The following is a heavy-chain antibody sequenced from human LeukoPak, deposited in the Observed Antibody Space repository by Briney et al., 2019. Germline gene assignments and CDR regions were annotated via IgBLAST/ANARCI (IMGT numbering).Heavy chain of an antibody. V-gene: IGHV1-69*04. CDR2: IIPILGIA. CDR3: ARDRQYQLLKVLYNWFDP. D-gene: IGHD2-2*01. CDR1: GGTFSSYT. Sequence: GASVKVSCKASGGTFSSYTISWVRQAPGQGLEWMGRIIPILGIANYAQKFQGRVTITADKSTSTAYMELSSLRSEDTAVYYCARDRQYQLLKVLYNWFDPWGQGTLVTVSS. J-gene: IGHJ5*02.